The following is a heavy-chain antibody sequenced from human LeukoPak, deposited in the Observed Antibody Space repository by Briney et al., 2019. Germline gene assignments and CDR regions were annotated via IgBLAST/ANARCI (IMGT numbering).Heavy chain of an antibody. V-gene: IGHV4-31*03. CDR2: IYCSGST. J-gene: IGHJ5*02. CDR1: GGSISSGGYY. D-gene: IGHD3-10*01. Sequence: PSETLSLTCTVSGGSISSGGYYWSWIRQHPGKGLEWIGYIYCSGSTYYNPSLKSRVTISVDTSKNQFSLKLSSVTAADTAVYYCARARGVVGAASFDPWGQGTLVTVSS. CDR3: ARARGVVGAASFDP.